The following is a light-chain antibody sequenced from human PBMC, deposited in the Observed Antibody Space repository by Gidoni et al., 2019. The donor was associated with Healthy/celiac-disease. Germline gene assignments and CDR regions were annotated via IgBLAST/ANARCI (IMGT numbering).Light chain of an antibody. Sequence: DIQITQYPSSLSASVGDRVTITCRASHGISNYLAWYQQQPGQVPKLLIYAASTLQSGVPSRFSGSGSGTDFTLTISSLQPEDVATYYCQKYNSAPWTFGQGTKVEIK. CDR3: QKYNSAPWT. CDR1: HGISNY. V-gene: IGKV1-27*01. J-gene: IGKJ1*01. CDR2: AAS.